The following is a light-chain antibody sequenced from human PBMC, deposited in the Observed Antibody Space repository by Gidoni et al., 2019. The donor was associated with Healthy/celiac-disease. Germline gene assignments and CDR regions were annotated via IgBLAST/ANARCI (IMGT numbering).Light chain of an antibody. V-gene: IGKV3-11*01. J-gene: IGKJ1*01. Sequence: PGERATLSCRASQSVSNYLAWYQQKGGQAPRLLIYDTSLRATGIPTRFSGSGSGTDFTLTISSLEPEDFGIYYCQQRASWPPTFGQGTRVYIK. CDR1: QSVSNY. CDR3: QQRASWPPT. CDR2: DTS.